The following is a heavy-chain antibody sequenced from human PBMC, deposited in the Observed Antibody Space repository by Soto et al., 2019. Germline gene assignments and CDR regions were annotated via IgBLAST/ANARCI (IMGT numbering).Heavy chain of an antibody. Sequence: EVQLLESGGGLVQPGGSLRLSCAASGFTFSSYAMSWAGQAPGKGLEWVSAISGSGGSTYYADPVKGRFTISRDNSKNTLYLQMNSLRAEDTAVYYCAKEGDFWSGPGFDYWGQGTLVTVSS. CDR3: AKEGDFWSGPGFDY. V-gene: IGHV3-23*01. J-gene: IGHJ4*02. CDR1: GFTFSSYA. CDR2: ISGSGGST. D-gene: IGHD3-3*01.